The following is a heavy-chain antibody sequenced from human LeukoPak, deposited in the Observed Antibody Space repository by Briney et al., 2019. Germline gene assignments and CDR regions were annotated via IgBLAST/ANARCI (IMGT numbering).Heavy chain of an antibody. J-gene: IGHJ4*02. CDR2: IYYSGST. CDR3: ARDPGRRVGASYFDY. CDR1: GGSISSGDYY. Sequence: SETLSLTCTVSGGSISSGDYYWSWIRQPPGKGLEWIGYIYYSGSTYYNPSLKSRVTISVDTSKNQFSLKLSSVTAADTAVYYCARDPGRRVGASYFDYWGQGTLVTVSS. V-gene: IGHV4-30-4*01. D-gene: IGHD1-26*01.